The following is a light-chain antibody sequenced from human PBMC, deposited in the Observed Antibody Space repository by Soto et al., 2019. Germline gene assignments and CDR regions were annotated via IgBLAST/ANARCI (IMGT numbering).Light chain of an antibody. CDR3: QQLNDYPIT. CDR2: AAS. Sequence: IQLTQSPSSLSASVGDRVTITCRASQGISGYLAWYQQKPGKAPELLIYAASTLQSGVPSRFSGSGSGTDFTLTISSLQPEDFATYYCQQLNDYPITFGQGTRLEIK. J-gene: IGKJ5*01. V-gene: IGKV1-9*01. CDR1: QGISGY.